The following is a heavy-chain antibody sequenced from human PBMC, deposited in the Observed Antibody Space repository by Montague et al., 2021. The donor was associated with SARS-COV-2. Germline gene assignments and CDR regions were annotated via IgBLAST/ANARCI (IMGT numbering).Heavy chain of an antibody. V-gene: IGHV3-7*03. J-gene: IGHJ4*02. CDR3: ARDSYTKGDY. D-gene: IGHD4-11*01. CDR2: INGDGSAK. CDR1: GFSFSTDW. Sequence: SLRLSCAASGFSFSTDWMSWVRQAPGKGLEWVANINGDGSAKSYVDSVKGRFTISRDYANNSLYLQMNSLRAEDTAVYYCARDSYTKGDYWGQGTLVSVSS.